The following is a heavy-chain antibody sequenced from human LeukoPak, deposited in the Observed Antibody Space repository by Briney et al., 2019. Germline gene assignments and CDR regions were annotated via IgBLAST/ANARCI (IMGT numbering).Heavy chain of an antibody. V-gene: IGHV4-59*01. CDR3: ARDDRYCTNGVCYYFGLDY. D-gene: IGHD2-8*01. CDR1: GGSISSYY. Sequence: SETLSLTCTVSGGSISSYYWSWIRQPPGKGLEWIGYIYYGGSTNYNPSLKSRVTISVDTSKNQFSLNLSSVTAADTAVYYCARDDRYCTNGVCYYFGLDYWGQGTLVTVSS. CDR2: IYYGGST. J-gene: IGHJ4*02.